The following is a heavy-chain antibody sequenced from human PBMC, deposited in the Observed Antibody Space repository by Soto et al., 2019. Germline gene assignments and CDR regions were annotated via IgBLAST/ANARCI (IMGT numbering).Heavy chain of an antibody. V-gene: IGHV1-58*01. CDR2: IVVGSGNT. J-gene: IGHJ5*02. Sequence: ASVKVSCKASGFTFTSSAVQWVRQARGQRLEWIGWIVVGSGNTNYAQKFQERVTITRDMSTSTAYMELSSLRSEDTAVYYCAESRDSYDSSGSFWFDPWGQGTLVTVSS. CDR1: GFTFTSSA. CDR3: AESRDSYDSSGSFWFDP. D-gene: IGHD3-22*01.